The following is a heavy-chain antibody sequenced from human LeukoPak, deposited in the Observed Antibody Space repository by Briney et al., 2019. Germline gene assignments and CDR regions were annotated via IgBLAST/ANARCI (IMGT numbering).Heavy chain of an antibody. CDR1: GYTFTSYG. J-gene: IGHJ3*02. Sequence: EASVKVSCKASGYTFTSYGISWVRQAPGQGLEWMGWISAYNGNTNYAQKLQGRVTMTTDTSTSTAYMELRSLRSDDTAVYYCALRLSKPLAFDIWGQGTMVTVSS. CDR2: ISAYNGNT. CDR3: ALRLSKPLAFDI. V-gene: IGHV1-18*01. D-gene: IGHD2/OR15-2a*01.